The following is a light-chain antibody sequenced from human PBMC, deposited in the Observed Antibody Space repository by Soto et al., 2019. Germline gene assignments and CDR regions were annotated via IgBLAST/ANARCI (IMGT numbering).Light chain of an antibody. J-gene: IGKJ1*01. CDR3: HQYGSSPRT. CDR1: HTVTSNY. Sequence: LTQSPSTLPLSTRERATLSCRASHTVTSNYLAWYQQKPGQGPRLLIYGASGRATGIPDRFSGSGSGTDFTLTISRVEPEDFAVYYCHQYGSSPRTFGRGTKVDI. V-gene: IGKV3-20*01. CDR2: GAS.